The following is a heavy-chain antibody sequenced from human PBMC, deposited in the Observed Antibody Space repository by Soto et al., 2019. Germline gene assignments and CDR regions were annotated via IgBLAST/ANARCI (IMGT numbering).Heavy chain of an antibody. Sequence: QVQLVQSGAEVKKPGASVKVSCKASGYMFTAYAIHWVRQAPGQRLEWMGWINAVNGYTESSQKFQGRVTITTDTSASTGYMELSSLRSEDTAGYYCARYVTYSPERYFDYWGQGTLVTVSS. D-gene: IGHD4-4*01. CDR2: INAVNGYT. CDR3: ARYVTYSPERYFDY. V-gene: IGHV1-3*01. CDR1: GYMFTAYA. J-gene: IGHJ4*02.